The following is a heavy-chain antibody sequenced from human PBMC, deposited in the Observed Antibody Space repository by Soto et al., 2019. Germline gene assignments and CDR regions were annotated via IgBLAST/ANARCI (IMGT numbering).Heavy chain of an antibody. CDR3: ARVTLWAFDI. CDR2: IDWDDDK. CDR1: GFSLSTSGMR. Sequence: SGPTLVNPTQTLTLTCTFSGFSLSTSGMRVSWIRQPPGKALEWLARIDWDDDKFYSTSLKTRLTISKDTSKNQVVLTMTNMDPVDTAAYYCARVTLWAFDIWGQGTMVTVSS. J-gene: IGHJ3*02. D-gene: IGHD2-21*01. V-gene: IGHV2-70*04.